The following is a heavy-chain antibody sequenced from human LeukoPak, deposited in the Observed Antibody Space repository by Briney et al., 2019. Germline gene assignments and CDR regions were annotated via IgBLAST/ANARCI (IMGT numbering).Heavy chain of an antibody. Sequence: GASVKVSCKASGYTLTSHYMHGVRQAPGQGRDWMGLINSSDNSTLLAQKFQGRVTMTSDMSTTTDYTELSSLRHEDTAVYYCARDNSVGDIAWWIDSWGQGTLVTVSS. CDR1: GYTLTSHY. J-gene: IGHJ5*01. CDR2: INSSDNST. V-gene: IGHV1-46*01. CDR3: ARDNSVGDIAWWIDS. D-gene: IGHD3-16*02.